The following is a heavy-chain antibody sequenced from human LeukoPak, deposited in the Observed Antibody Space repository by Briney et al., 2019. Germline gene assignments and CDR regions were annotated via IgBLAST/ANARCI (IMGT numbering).Heavy chain of an antibody. CDR1: GGSISSSSYY. V-gene: IGHV4-39*01. CDR3: ASRLDSSGYYDY. D-gene: IGHD3-22*01. CDR2: IYYSGST. J-gene: IGHJ4*02. Sequence: SETLSLTCTVSGGSISSSSYYWGWIRQPPGKGLEWIGSIYYSGSTYYNPSLKSRVTISVDTSKNQFSPKLSSVTAADMAVYYCASRLDSSGYYDYWGQGTLVTVSS.